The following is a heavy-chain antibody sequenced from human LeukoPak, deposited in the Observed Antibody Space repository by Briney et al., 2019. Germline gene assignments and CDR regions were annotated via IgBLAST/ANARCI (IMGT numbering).Heavy chain of an antibody. J-gene: IGHJ4*02. CDR1: GFTFSSYS. Sequence: GGSLRLSCAASGFTFSSYSMNWVRQAPGKGLEWVSSISSSSSYIYYADSVKGRFTISRDNSKNTLYLQMNSLRAEDTAVYYCARDLDIAAAGTGYWGQGTLVTVSS. V-gene: IGHV3-21*01. CDR3: ARDLDIAAAGTGY. D-gene: IGHD6-25*01. CDR2: ISSSSSYI.